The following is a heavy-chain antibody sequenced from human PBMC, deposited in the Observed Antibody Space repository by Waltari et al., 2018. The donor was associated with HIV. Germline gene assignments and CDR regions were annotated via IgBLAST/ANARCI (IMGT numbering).Heavy chain of an antibody. V-gene: IGHV3-33*01. Sequence: QDQFVESGGSVVEPGTYLWLICEKSVSTFSSYAFHCVRQARGGTDVGAMILADGGTDHYGESVKGRFTVSKDNSENTIYLEMTKRRLDDTGLYFCARDRIVGGPVEGASYYGLDVWGQGTTVTVSS. CDR3: ARDRIVGGPVEGASYYGLDV. CDR1: VSTFSSYA. CDR2: ILADGGTD. J-gene: IGHJ6*02. D-gene: IGHD1-26*01.